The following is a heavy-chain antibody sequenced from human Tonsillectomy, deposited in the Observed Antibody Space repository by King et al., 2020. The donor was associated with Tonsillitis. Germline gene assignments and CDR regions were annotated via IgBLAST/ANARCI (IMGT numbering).Heavy chain of an antibody. J-gene: IGHJ4*02. CDR1: GFIFCDYS. CDR2: MVPRVSPL. V-gene: IGHV3-48*04. D-gene: IGHD3/OR15-3a*01. CDR3: ARDRDWAFDC. Sequence: VQLVESGGGLVQPGGALRLSCVASGFIFCDYSMNCGRQAPGKGLEWISYMVPRVSPLTYADSVKGRFTISRDNAKNSLYLHMNSLRADDTAVYYCARDRDWAFDCWGQGTLVTVSA.